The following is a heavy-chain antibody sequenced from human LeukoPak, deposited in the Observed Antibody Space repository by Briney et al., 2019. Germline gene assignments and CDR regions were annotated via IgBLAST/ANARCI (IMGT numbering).Heavy chain of an antibody. V-gene: IGHV1-2*02. D-gene: IGHD6-19*01. CDR2: INPNSGGT. CDR3: ASAGPSGWSSGLYYFDY. J-gene: IGHJ4*02. CDR1: GYTFTGFY. Sequence: ASVKVSCKASGYTFTGFYMHWVRQAPGQGLEWMGWINPNSGGTNYAQKFQGRVTMTRDTSVSTAYMELTSLRSDDTAVYYCASAGPSGWSSGLYYFDYWGQGTLVTVSS.